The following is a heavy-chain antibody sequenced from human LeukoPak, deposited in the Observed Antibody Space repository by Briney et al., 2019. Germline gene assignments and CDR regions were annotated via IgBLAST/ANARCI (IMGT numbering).Heavy chain of an antibody. V-gene: IGHV4-31*03. D-gene: IGHD3-22*01. CDR3: ASMSAYYSKFDH. Sequence: SETLSLTCTVSGGSTGSAGDYWSWIRQHPGKGLEWIAYINYSGNTYHNPSLKSRVTISVDTSRNQFSLKLNSVTAADTAIYYCASMSAYYSKFDHWGQGTLVTVSS. CDR2: INYSGNT. J-gene: IGHJ4*02. CDR1: GGSTGSAGDY.